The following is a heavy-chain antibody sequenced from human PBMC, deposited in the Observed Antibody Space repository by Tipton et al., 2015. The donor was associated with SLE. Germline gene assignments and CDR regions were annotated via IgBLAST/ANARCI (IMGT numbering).Heavy chain of an antibody. J-gene: IGHJ3*01. CDR3: ARVKLRFGELFLYHPLDL. V-gene: IGHV4-59*11. CDR2: IYYSGST. CDR1: GGSISNHY. Sequence: LRLSCTVSGGSISNHYWSWIRQPPGKGLEWIGYIYYSGSTNYHPSLKSRVTISVDTSKNQFSLKLSSVTAADTAVYYCARVKLRFGELFLYHPLDLWGQGTMVTVSS. D-gene: IGHD3-10*01.